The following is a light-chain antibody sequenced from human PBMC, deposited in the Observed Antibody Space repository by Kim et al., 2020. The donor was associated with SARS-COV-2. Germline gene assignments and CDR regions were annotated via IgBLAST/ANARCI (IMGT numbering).Light chain of an antibody. CDR1: QTIRSY. CDR2: GAS. CDR3: QQTYSAPWT. Sequence: ASVGDRVTITCRASQTIRSYLNWYQQKPGKAPKVLIYGASSSQRGVPSRFGGSGSGTDFTLTISSLQPEDFAIYYCQQTYSAPWTFGPGTKVDIK. V-gene: IGKV1-39*01. J-gene: IGKJ1*01.